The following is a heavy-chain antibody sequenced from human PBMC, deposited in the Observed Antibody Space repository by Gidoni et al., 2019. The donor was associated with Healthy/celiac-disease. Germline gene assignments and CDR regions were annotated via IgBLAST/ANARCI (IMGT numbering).Heavy chain of an antibody. CDR1: GFTFDDYA. CDR3: AKEGGRYYFDY. V-gene: IGHV3-9*01. J-gene: IGHJ4*02. D-gene: IGHD2-15*01. CDR2: ISWNSGSI. Sequence: EVQLVESGGGLVQPGRSLRLSCAASGFTFDDYAMHWVRQAPGKGLEWVSGISWNSGSIGYADSVKGRFTISRDNAKNSLYLQMNSLRAEDTALYYCAKEGGRYYFDYWGQGTLVTVSS.